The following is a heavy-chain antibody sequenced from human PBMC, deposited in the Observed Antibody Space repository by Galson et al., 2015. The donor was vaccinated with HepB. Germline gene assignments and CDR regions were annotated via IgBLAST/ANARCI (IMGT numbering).Heavy chain of an antibody. Sequence: SLRLSCAGSGFTFSSYAMSWVRQAPGKGLEWVSAISGGGGSTYYADSVKGRFTISRDNSENTLYLQMNSLRAEDTAVYYCAKDRAYCDGDCYSPYWYFDLWGRGTLVTVSS. J-gene: IGHJ2*01. CDR2: ISGGGGST. CDR3: AKDRAYCDGDCYSPYWYFDL. V-gene: IGHV3-23*01. CDR1: GFTFSSYA. D-gene: IGHD2-21*02.